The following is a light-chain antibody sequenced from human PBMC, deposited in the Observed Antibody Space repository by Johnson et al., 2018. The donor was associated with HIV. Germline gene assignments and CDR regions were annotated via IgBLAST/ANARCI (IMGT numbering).Light chain of an antibody. CDR2: ENN. J-gene: IGLJ1*01. CDR1: SSNIGNNY. Sequence: QSVLTQPPSVSAAPGQKVTISCSGSSSNIGNNYVSWYQQLPGTAHKLLIYENNKRPSGIPDRFSGSKSGTSATLGITGLQTGDEADYYCGTWDSSLSARVFGTGTKVTVL. CDR3: GTWDSSLSARV. V-gene: IGLV1-51*02.